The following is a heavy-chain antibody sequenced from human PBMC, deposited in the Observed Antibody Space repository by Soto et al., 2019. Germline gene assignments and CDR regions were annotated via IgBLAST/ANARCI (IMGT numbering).Heavy chain of an antibody. Sequence: QITLKESGPTLVKPTQTVTLTCTFSGFSLSTTGVGVGWIRQTPGKALEWLALIYWDDKTRYSPSMKSRLTIPQDTSKNQVVLTVTNMDPVDTATYYCARNVVVPTAMLGTNWFDPCGQGTLVTVSS. CDR2: IYWDDKT. CDR3: ARNVVVPTAMLGTNWFDP. D-gene: IGHD2-2*01. J-gene: IGHJ5*02. V-gene: IGHV2-5*02. CDR1: GFSLSTTGVG.